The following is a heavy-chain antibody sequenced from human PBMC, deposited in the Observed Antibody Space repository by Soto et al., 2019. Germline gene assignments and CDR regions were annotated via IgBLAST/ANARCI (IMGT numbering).Heavy chain of an antibody. Sequence: QVQLVQSGAEVKKPGSSVTVSCKASGGTFSSYTISWVRQAPGQGLEWMGGIIPIFGTANYAQKFQGRVTITADESTSTAYLEWSSLRSEDTAVDYCARGNHRWLQLWYFDLWGRGTLVTVSS. D-gene: IGHD5-12*01. CDR2: IIPIFGTA. CDR3: ARGNHRWLQLWYFDL. V-gene: IGHV1-69*12. CDR1: GGTFSSYT. J-gene: IGHJ2*01.